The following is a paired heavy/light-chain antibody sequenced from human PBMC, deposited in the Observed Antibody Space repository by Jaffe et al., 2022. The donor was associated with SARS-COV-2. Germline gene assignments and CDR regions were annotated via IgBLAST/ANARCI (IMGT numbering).Heavy chain of an antibody. V-gene: IGHV3-30*04. CDR3: ARGPMYDSSNCYMDY. D-gene: IGHD3-22*01. CDR1: GYTFSNYA. J-gene: IGHJ4*02. CDR2: ISYGGGNK. Sequence: QVQLVESGGGVVQPGRSLRLSCAASGYTFSNYAMHWLRQAPGNGLEWVALISYGGGNKYYADSVKGRFTISRDNSKNTLYLQMNSLRAEDTAVYYCARGPMYDSSNCYMDYWGQGTLVTVSS.
Light chain of an antibody. J-gene: IGKJ4*01. CDR3: QQRSNWPPLT. CDR1: QSVSTY. V-gene: IGKV3-11*01. CDR2: DAS. Sequence: EIVLTQSPATLSLSPGERATLSCRASQSVSTYLAWYQQKPGQAPRLLIYDASNRATGTPARFSGSGSGTDFTLTISSLEPEDFAVYYCQQRSNWPPLTFGGGTKVEIK.